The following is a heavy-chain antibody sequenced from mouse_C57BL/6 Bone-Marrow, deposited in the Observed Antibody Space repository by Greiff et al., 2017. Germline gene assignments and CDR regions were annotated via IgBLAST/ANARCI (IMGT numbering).Heavy chain of an antibody. J-gene: IGHJ4*01. CDR3: ASYYYGSSSYYYAMDY. CDR2: IWSGGST. D-gene: IGHD1-1*01. V-gene: IGHV2-2*01. CDR1: GFSLTSYG. Sequence: VQLQQSGPGLVQPSQSLSITCTVSGFSLTSYGVHWVRQSPGKGLEWLGVIWSGGSTDYNAAFISRLSISKDNSKSQVFFKMNSLQADDTAIYYCASYYYGSSSYYYAMDYWGQGTSVTVSS.